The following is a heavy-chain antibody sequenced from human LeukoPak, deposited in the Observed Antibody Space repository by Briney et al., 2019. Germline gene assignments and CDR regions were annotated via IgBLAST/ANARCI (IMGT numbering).Heavy chain of an antibody. D-gene: IGHD2-15*01. J-gene: IGHJ6*02. CDR2: ISGDGRSR. CDR3: VKDIGYCSAGSCYPGYNYYYGMDV. Sequence: PGGSLRLSCAASGFTFDIYAMHWVRQAAGKGLEWVSLISGDGRSRHYADSVKGRFTISRDNSKNSLYLQMSSLRAEDTALYYCVKDIGYCSAGSCYPGYNYYYGMDVWGQGTTATVSS. CDR1: GFTFDIYA. V-gene: IGHV3-43*02.